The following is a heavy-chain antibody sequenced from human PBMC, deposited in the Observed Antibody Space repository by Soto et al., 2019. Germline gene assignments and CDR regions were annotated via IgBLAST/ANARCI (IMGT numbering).Heavy chain of an antibody. J-gene: IGHJ4*02. V-gene: IGHV3-30*18. Sequence: QVQLVESGGGVVQPGRSLRLSCAASGFTFSNYGMHWVRQAPGRGLEWVAVISYDGSNKYYADSVKGRFTISRDSSKNTLDLQVNSLRTEDTAVYYCAKDRGSSGWYADYWGQGTLVIVSS. CDR1: GFTFSNYG. CDR2: ISYDGSNK. CDR3: AKDRGSSGWYADY. D-gene: IGHD6-19*01.